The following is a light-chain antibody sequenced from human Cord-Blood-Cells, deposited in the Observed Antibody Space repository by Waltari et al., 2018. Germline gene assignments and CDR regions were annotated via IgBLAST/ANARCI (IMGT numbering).Light chain of an antibody. CDR2: EVS. J-gene: IGLJ1*01. CDR3: SSYTSSSTYV. CDR1: SSTVGGYNY. V-gene: IGLV2-14*01. Sequence: QSALTQPASVSGSPGQSIPLSCPGPSSTVGGYNYVPWYQQHPGKAPKLMIYEVSNRPSGVSNRFSGSKSGNTASLTISGLQAEDEADYYCSSYTSSSTYVFGTGTKVTVL.